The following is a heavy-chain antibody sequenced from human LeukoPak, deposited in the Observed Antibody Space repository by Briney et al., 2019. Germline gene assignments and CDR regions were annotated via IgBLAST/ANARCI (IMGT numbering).Heavy chain of an antibody. Sequence: PSETLSLTCAVYGGSFSDYFWGWIRQPPGKGLEWIGEINHSGRTYYNPSLKSRVTISVDTSKNQFSLNLSSVTAADTAVYYYARDVVVVPAAIHYGMDVWGQGTTVTVSS. D-gene: IGHD2-2*01. CDR1: GGSFSDYF. CDR2: INHSGRT. V-gene: IGHV4-34*01. CDR3: ARDVVVVPAAIHYGMDV. J-gene: IGHJ6*02.